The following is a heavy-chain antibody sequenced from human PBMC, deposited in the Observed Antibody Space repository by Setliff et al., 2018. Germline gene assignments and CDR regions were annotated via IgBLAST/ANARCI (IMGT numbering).Heavy chain of an antibody. CDR2: IYPGDSDT. V-gene: IGHV5-51*01. J-gene: IGHJ1*01. CDR1: GYSFTTYW. D-gene: IGHD4-17*01. CDR3: ARRAVTAEYFQR. Sequence: PGESLKISCKGSGYSFTTYWIGWVRQMPGKGLEWMGIIYPGDSDTRYSPSFQGQVTISADKSISTAYLQLSSLKASDTAIYYCARRAVTAEYFQRWGHGTLVTVSS.